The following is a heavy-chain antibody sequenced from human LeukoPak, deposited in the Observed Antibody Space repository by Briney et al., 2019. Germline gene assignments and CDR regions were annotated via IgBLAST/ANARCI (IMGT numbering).Heavy chain of an antibody. D-gene: IGHD6-13*01. CDR2: ISPSGDIT. CDR3: AKVPLIAAPKHFDY. V-gene: IGHV3-23*01. CDR1: GFTFSNHG. J-gene: IGHJ4*02. Sequence: GGSLRLSCAASGFTFSNHGMNWVRQAPGKGLEWVSGISPSGDITYYADSVKGRFTISRDNSKNTLYLQMNSLRAEDTAVYYCAKVPLIAAPKHFDYWGQGTLVTVSS.